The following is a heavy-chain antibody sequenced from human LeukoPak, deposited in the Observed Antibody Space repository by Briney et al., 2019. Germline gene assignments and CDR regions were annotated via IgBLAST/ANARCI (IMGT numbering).Heavy chain of an antibody. V-gene: IGHV4-4*07. D-gene: IGHD3-10*01. J-gene: IGHJ4*02. CDR1: GGSISSYY. CDR2: IHTSGST. Sequence: SETLSLTCTVSGGSISSYYWSWIRQPAGKGLEWIGRIHTSGSTNYNPSLKSRVTMSVDTSKNQFSLKLSSVTAADTAVYYCASQRTYYYGSGEKDYWGQGTLVTVSS. CDR3: ASQRTYYYGSGEKDY.